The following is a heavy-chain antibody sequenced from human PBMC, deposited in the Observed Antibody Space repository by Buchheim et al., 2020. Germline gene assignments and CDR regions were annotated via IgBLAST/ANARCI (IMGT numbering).Heavy chain of an antibody. J-gene: IGHJ2*01. CDR2: ISYSGGT. V-gene: IGHV4-39*01. CDR1: GGSISSSSYY. Sequence: QVQLQESGPGLVKPSETLSLTCTVSGGSISSSSYYWGWIRQPPGEGLEWIGTISYSGGTYYNPSLKSRATISVDTYKNQFSLKLSSVTVADTAVYYCARRSRNYWYFDLWGRGTL. CDR3: ARRSRNYWYFDL.